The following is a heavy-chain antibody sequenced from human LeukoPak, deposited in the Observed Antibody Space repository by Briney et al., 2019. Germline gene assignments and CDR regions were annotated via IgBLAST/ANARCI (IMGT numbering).Heavy chain of an antibody. CDR1: GSTVSSNY. CDR2: IYSGGST. D-gene: IGHD3-9*01. V-gene: IGHV3-53*01. Sequence: GGSLRLSCAASGSTVSSNYMSWVRQAPGKGLEWVSVIYSGGSTYYADSVKGRFTVSRDNSKNTLYLQMNSLRAEDTAVYYCARDRLSYYDILTGYYYYYGMDVWGQGTTVTVSS. CDR3: ARDRLSYYDILTGYYYYYGMDV. J-gene: IGHJ6*02.